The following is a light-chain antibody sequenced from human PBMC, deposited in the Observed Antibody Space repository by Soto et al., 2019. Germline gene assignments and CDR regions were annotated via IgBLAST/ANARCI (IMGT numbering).Light chain of an antibody. CDR2: EVS. V-gene: IGLV2-14*01. CDR1: SSDVGGYNY. CDR3: SAYTSSSTPYV. J-gene: IGLJ1*01. Sequence: QAVLTQPASVSGSPGQSITISCTGTSSDVGGYNYVSWYQQHPGKAPKLRIYEVSNRPSGVSNRFSGSKAGNTASRTISGLQAEDEADYYCSAYTSSSTPYVFGTGTKLTVL.